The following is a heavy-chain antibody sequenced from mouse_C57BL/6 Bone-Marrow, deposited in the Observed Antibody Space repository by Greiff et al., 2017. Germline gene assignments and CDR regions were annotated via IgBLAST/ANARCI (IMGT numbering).Heavy chain of an antibody. CDR3: ARALFAY. V-gene: IGHV5-4*01. CDR2: ISDGGSYT. CDR1: GFTFSSYA. Sequence: EVQLQESGGGLVKPGGSLKLSCAASGFTFSSYAMSWVRQTPEKRLEWVATISDGGSYTYYPDNVKGRFTISRDNAKTNLYLQMSHLKSEDTAMYYCARALFAYWGQGTLVTVSA. J-gene: IGHJ3*01.